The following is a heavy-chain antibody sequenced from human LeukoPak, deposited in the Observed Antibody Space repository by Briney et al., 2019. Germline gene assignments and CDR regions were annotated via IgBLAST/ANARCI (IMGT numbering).Heavy chain of an antibody. CDR1: GFTFSDYY. Sequence: GGSLRLSCAASGFTFSDYYMSWIRQAPGKGLERVSYISSSGSTIYYADSVKGRFTISRDNAKNSLYLQMNSLRAEDTAVYYCAGRYDFWSGYFWGQGTLVTVSS. V-gene: IGHV3-11*01. CDR3: AGRYDFWSGYF. J-gene: IGHJ4*02. D-gene: IGHD3-3*01. CDR2: ISSSGSTI.